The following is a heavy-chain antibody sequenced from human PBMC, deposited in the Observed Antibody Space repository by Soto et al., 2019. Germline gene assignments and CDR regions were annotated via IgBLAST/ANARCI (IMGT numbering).Heavy chain of an antibody. CDR3: ASSYGSGSRAFDY. J-gene: IGHJ4*02. V-gene: IGHV1-69*02. Sequence: QVQLVQSGAEVKRPGSSVTVSCKASGDTFNFYSINWVRQAPGLGLEWMGRVNPIVSMSNYAQKFQGRVTMTEDKSTSTAYMELSSLRSEDTAIYYCASSYGSGSRAFDYWGQGALVTVSS. CDR1: GDTFNFYS. CDR2: VNPIVSMS. D-gene: IGHD3-10*01.